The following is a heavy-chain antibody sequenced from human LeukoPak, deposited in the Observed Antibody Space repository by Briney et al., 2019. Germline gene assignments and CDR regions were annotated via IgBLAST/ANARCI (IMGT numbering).Heavy chain of an antibody. J-gene: IGHJ4*02. CDR2: ISGSGGST. D-gene: IGHD3-10*01. Sequence: GGSLRLSCAASGFTFSSYAMSWVRQAPGKGLKWVSAISGSGGSTYYADSVKGRFTISRDNSKNTLYLQMNSLRPEDTAVYYCAKAIWVAATSSWFCLDYWGQGTLVTVSS. CDR1: GFTFSSYA. V-gene: IGHV3-23*01. CDR3: AKAIWVAATSSWFCLDY.